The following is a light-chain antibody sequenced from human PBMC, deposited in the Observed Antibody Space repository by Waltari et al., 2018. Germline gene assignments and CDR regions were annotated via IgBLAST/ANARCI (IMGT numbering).Light chain of an antibody. CDR3: QKYNDVPQP. J-gene: IGKJ4*01. Sequence: DIQMTQSPSSLSASVGDRVTITCRASQDINNHLAWYQRKPGKLPQLLIYAASTLHSGVPSRFSGSRSGTEFTLTISSLQPEDFATYYCQKYNDVPQPFGGGTKVETK. CDR2: AAS. CDR1: QDINNH. V-gene: IGKV1-27*01.